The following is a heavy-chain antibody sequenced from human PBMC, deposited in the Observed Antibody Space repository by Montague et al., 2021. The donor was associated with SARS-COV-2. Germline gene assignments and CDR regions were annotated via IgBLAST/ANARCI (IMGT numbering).Heavy chain of an antibody. J-gene: IGHJ4*02. Sequence: LRLSCAASGFAFSSYEMNWVRQAPGKGLEWIGRIYASGGTDYNPSLESRVTMSVDTSKNQFSLKVNSVTAADTAMYYCTRGVVAAPPVVDYWGRGTLVTVSS. CDR1: GFAFSSYE. D-gene: IGHD2-15*01. V-gene: IGHV4-59*10. CDR2: IYASGGT. CDR3: TRGVVAAPPVVDY.